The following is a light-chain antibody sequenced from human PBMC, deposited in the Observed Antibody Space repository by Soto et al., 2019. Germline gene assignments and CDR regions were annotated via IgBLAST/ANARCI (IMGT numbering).Light chain of an antibody. CDR1: SSDVGAYNY. Sequence: QSALTQPPSASGSPGQSVTISCTGTSSDVGAYNYVSWYQQHPGKAPKFMIYDVNKRPSGVTDRFSGSKSGNTASLTVSGLQAEDEADYYCSSYGGSNNVVFGGGTKVTVL. J-gene: IGLJ2*01. V-gene: IGLV2-8*01. CDR2: DVN. CDR3: SSYGGSNNVV.